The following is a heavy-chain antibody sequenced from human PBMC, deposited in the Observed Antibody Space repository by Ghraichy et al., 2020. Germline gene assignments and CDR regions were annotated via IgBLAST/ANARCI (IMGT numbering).Heavy chain of an antibody. CDR3: AKDKTANQYYFDY. CDR2: ISYDGSNK. CDR1: GFTFSSYG. D-gene: IGHD5-18*01. Sequence: GGSLRLSCAASGFTFSSYGMHWVRPAPCKGLEWVAVISYDGSNKYYADSMKGRFTISRDNSKNTLYLQMNSLRAEDTAVYYCAKDKTANQYYFDYWGQENLVTVSS. J-gene: IGHJ4*02. V-gene: IGHV3-30*18.